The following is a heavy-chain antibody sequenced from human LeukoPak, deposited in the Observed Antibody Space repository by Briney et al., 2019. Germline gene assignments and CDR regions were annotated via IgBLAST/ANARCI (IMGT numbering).Heavy chain of an antibody. V-gene: IGHV3-72*01. D-gene: IGHD1-1*01. CDR2: IRNKLNSCTT. Sequence: GGSLRLSCAGSGFSFSGFYMDWVRQAPGKGLQWVGRIRNKLNSCTTRYAASAQGRFTISGDDLKNSLYLQMNSLKTEDTAVYYCARVNWNDGDYFDYWGQGTLVTVSS. J-gene: IGHJ4*02. CDR3: ARVNWNDGDYFDY. CDR1: GFSFSGFY.